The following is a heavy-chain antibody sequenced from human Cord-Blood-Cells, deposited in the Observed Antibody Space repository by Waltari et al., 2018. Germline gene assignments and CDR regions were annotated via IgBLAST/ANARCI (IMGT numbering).Heavy chain of an antibody. D-gene: IGHD3-3*01. CDR3: ARVTYDCWSGYYEYFQH. J-gene: IGHJ1*01. CDR2: INHSGST. V-gene: IGHV4-34*01. Sequence: QVQLQQWGAGLLKPSETLSLTCAVYGGSFSGYYWSWIRQPPGKGLEWIGEINHSGSTHHNPSLKSRVTISVDTSKNQFSLKLSSVTAADTAVYYCARVTYDCWSGYYEYFQHWGQGTLVTVSS. CDR1: GGSFSGYY.